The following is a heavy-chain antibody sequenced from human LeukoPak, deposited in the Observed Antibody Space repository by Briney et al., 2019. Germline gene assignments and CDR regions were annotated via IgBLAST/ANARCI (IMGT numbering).Heavy chain of an antibody. CDR2: ISYDGSNK. CDR1: GFTFSSYA. J-gene: IGHJ4*02. V-gene: IGHV3-30-3*02. Sequence: PGGSLRLSCAASGFTFSSYAMHWVRQAPGKGLEWVAVISYDGSNKYYADSVKGRFTISRDNSRNTLYLQMSSLGAEDTAVYYCAKSALRFLDYWGQGTLVTVSS. D-gene: IGHD3-3*01. CDR3: AKSALRFLDY.